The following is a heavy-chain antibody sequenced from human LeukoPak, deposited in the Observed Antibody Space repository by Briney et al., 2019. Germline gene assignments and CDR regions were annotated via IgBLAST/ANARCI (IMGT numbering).Heavy chain of an antibody. CDR3: ARDRVLGYCSSTSCYGDAFDI. V-gene: IGHV4-4*07. J-gene: IGHJ3*02. CDR1: GGSISSYY. Sequence: PSETLSLTCTVSGGSISSYYWSWIRQPAGKGLEWIGRIYTSGSTNYNPSLKSRVTMSVDTSKNQFSLKLSSVTAADTAVYYCARDRVLGYCSSTSCYGDAFDIWGQGTMVTVSS. D-gene: IGHD2-2*01. CDR2: IYTSGST.